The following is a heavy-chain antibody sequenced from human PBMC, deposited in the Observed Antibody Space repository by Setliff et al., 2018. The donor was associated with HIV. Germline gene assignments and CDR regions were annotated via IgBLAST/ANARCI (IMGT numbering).Heavy chain of an antibody. CDR2: VYARGNT. V-gene: IGHV4-61*09. CDR1: GGSISSDTFY. CDR3: ARGQGAFPAPHYMDV. D-gene: IGHD3-16*01. J-gene: IGHJ6*03. Sequence: KTSETLSLTCTVSGGSISSDTFYWSWIRQPAGKGLEWIGHVYARGNTNYNPSLKSRVTISVDTSKTQFSLKLASVTAADTAVYYCARGQGAFPAPHYMDVWAKGTTVTVSS.